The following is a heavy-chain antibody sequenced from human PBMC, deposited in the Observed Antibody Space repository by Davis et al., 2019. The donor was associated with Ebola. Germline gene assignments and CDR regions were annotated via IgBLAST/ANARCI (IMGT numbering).Heavy chain of an antibody. J-gene: IGHJ4*02. V-gene: IGHV1-46*01. CDR1: GYTFTSYY. D-gene: IGHD2-2*01. Sequence: ASVKVSCKASGYTFTSYYMHWVRQAPGQGLEWMGIINPSGGSTSYAQKFQGRVTMTRDTSTSTVYMELSSLRSEDTAVYYCARVDCSSTSCYGGVDYWGQGTLVTVSS. CDR2: INPSGGST. CDR3: ARVDCSSTSCYGGVDY.